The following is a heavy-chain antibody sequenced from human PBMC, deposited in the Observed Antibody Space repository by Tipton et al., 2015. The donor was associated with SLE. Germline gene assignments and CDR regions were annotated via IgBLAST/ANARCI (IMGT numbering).Heavy chain of an antibody. CDR3: AGGTGAYFDH. CDR1: GFTFSTSA. Sequence: SLRLSCAASGFTFSTSAVHWVRQAPGKGLEWVAVIWYDGSNKFYADSVKGRFTISRDNSKNTVSLQMNSLRVEDTAVYYCAGGTGAYFDHWGQGTLVTVAS. V-gene: IGHV3-33*03. J-gene: IGHJ4*02. CDR2: IWYDGSNK. D-gene: IGHD3-16*01.